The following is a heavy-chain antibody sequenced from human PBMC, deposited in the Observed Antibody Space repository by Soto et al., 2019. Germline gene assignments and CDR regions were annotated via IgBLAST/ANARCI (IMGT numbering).Heavy chain of an antibody. CDR1: GFSLTSGRMG. V-gene: IGHV2-26*03. D-gene: IGHD4-17*01. J-gene: IGHJ6*01. Sequence: QVTLKESGPVLVKPTEPLTLTCNISGFSLTSGRMGVSWIRQAPGKALEWLANFFSDVERSYSPPLHRRLTSSSESSGTPVILSRTDMGPVAAGPYFCARLNADSSSHFYGFDACDQGTTVTVSS. CDR3: ARLNADSSSHFYGFDA. CDR2: FFSDVER.